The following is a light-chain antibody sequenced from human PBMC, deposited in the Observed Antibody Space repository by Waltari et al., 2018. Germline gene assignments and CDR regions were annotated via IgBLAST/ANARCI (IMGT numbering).Light chain of an antibody. V-gene: IGKV1-5*03. CDR2: KAS. Sequence: DIQMTQSPSTLSASVGDRVTITCRASQSISSWLAWYQQKTGKAPKLLIYKASSLESGVPSRFSVSGSGTEFTLTISSLQPDDFATYYCQQYNSYLTFGGGTKVEIK. CDR1: QSISSW. J-gene: IGKJ4*01. CDR3: QQYNSYLT.